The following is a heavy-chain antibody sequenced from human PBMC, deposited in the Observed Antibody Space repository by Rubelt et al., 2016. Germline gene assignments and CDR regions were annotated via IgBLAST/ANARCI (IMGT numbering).Heavy chain of an antibody. J-gene: IGHJ4*02. Sequence: EVQLLESGGGLVQPGGSLRLSCAASGFTFSSYSMNWVRQAPGKGLEWVSSISSSSSYIYYADSVKGRFTIYTDNAKNSLYRQMSSLSADDTAVYYCARGSSGSVNVVPPPYSDYWGQGTLVTVSS. V-gene: IGHV3-21*04. CDR1: GFTFSSYS. CDR2: ISSSSSYI. CDR3: ARGSSGSVNVVPPPYSDY. D-gene: IGHD6-19*01.